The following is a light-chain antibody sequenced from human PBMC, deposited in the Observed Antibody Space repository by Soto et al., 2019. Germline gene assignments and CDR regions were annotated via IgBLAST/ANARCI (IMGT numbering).Light chain of an antibody. CDR2: KAS. CDR3: QQYYTHLWT. J-gene: IGKJ1*01. V-gene: IGKV1-5*03. CDR1: QSISSW. Sequence: DIQMTQSPSTLSASVGDRVTITCRASQSISSWLAWYQQKPGRAPKLLISKASSLESGVPSRFSGSGSGTEFTLTISSLQPDDLGTYYCQQYYTHLWTFGQGTKV.